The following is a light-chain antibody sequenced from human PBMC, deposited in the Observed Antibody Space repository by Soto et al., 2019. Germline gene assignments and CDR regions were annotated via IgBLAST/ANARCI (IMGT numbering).Light chain of an antibody. CDR3: LSNVCIRSFV. V-gene: IGLV2-14*01. J-gene: IGLJ2*01. Sequence: QSVLPYPASESGSPGQSLTISCTGTSIDIAPYNSVSWYQQHPGKATELIIYEVSYRPSGVPDRFSGSQSGNTTSLTISDHQDEYEADYFCLSNVCIRSFVFGGGAKVTVL. CDR2: EVS. CDR1: SIDIAPYNS.